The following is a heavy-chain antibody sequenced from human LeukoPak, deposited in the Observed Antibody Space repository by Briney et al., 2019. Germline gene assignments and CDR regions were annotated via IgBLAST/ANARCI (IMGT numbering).Heavy chain of an antibody. CDR2: IYYSGST. CDR1: GGSISSGDYY. D-gene: IGHD6-13*01. Sequence: SETLSLTCTVSGGSISSGDYYWSWIRQPPGKGLEWIGYIYYSGSTYYNPSLKSRVTISVDTSKNQFSLKLSSVTAADTAVYYCARIAAAGTGFDYWGQGTLVTVS. CDR3: ARIAAAGTGFDY. V-gene: IGHV4-30-4*01. J-gene: IGHJ4*02.